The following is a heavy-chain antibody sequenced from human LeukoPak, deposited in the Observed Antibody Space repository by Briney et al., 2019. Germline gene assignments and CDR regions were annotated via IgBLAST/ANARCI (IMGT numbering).Heavy chain of an antibody. V-gene: IGHV3-11*01. J-gene: IGHJ4*02. CDR3: ARRDFDWLPYFY. CDR2: ISSSGSTI. CDR1: GFTFSDYY. D-gene: IGHD3-9*01. Sequence: PGGSLRLYCAASGFTFSDYYMSWIRQAPGKGLEWVSYISSSGSTIYYADSVKGRFTISRDNAKNSLYLQMNSLRAEDTAVYYCARRDFDWLPYFYWGQGTLVTVSP.